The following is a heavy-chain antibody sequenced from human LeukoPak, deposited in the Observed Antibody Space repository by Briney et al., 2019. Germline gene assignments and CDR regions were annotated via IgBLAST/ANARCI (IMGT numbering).Heavy chain of an antibody. V-gene: IGHV4-39*01. Sequence: PSETLSLTCTVSGGSISSSLYFWGWIRQPPGKGLEWIGSIYYGGSTYYNPSLKSRVTISVDTSKNQFSLKLSSVTAADTAVYYCARHIDGFDIWGQGTMVTVSS. CDR1: GGSISSSLYF. CDR2: IYYGGST. J-gene: IGHJ3*02. CDR3: ARHIDGFDI.